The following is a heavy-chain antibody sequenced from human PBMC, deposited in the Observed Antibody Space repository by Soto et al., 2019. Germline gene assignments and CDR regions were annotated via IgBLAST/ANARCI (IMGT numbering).Heavy chain of an antibody. CDR3: ARGSYYYGSGSYYSNDAFDI. CDR2: INSDGSST. D-gene: IGHD3-10*01. CDR1: GFTFSSYW. V-gene: IGHV3-74*01. Sequence: GGSLRLSCAASGFTFSSYWMHWVRQAPGKGLVWVSRINSDGSSTSYADSVKGRFTISGDNAKNTLYLQMNSLRAEDTAVYYCARGSYYYGSGSYYSNDAFDIWGQGTMVTVSS. J-gene: IGHJ3*02.